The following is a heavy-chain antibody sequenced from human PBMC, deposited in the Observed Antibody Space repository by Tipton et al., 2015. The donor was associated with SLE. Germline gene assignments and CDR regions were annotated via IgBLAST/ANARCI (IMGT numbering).Heavy chain of an antibody. CDR1: GFTFSNNW. D-gene: IGHD5/OR15-5a*01. CDR2: IREDGREK. J-gene: IGHJ3*01. V-gene: IGHV3-7*01. Sequence: QLVQSGGGLVQPGGSLRLSCIVSGFTFSNNWMAWVRQAPGEGLEWVAHIREDGREKFNVDSVRGRFAISRDKAKNSLYLHMISLRAEDTAVYYCVREYQGSVYVYGAVDVWGEKTVVTVSS. CDR3: VREYQGSVYVYGAVDV.